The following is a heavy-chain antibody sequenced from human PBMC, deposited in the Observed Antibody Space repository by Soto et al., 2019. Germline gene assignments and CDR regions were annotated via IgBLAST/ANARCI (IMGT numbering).Heavy chain of an antibody. Sequence: GGSMRLSCAVSGLTVSRTQMSGVRQAPGKGLQWVSVIYSAGSTYYANAVKGRFTISRDISENKIFLELNGLTVDDTAVYYCARAREPEYSSSIFFDYWGRGTVVPVSS. CDR2: IYSAGST. J-gene: IGHJ4*01. CDR1: GLTVSRTQ. CDR3: ARAREPEYSSSIFFDY. V-gene: IGHV3-53*01. D-gene: IGHD6-6*01.